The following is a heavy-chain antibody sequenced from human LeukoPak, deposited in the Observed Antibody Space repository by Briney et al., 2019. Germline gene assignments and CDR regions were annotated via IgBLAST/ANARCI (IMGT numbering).Heavy chain of an antibody. CDR1: GFTFSNYA. V-gene: IGHV3-23*01. Sequence: GSLRLSCAASGFTFSNYAMSWVRQAPGKGLEWVADISDSGGSTYYADSVKGRFTISRDNSKNTLCLQMNSLRAEDTAVYYCAREGMTTVTNDAFDIWGQGTMVTVSS. D-gene: IGHD4-17*01. J-gene: IGHJ3*02. CDR3: AREGMTTVTNDAFDI. CDR2: ISDSGGST.